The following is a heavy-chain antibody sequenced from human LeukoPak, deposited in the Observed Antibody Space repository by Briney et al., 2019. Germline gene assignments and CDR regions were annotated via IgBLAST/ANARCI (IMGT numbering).Heavy chain of an antibody. J-gene: IGHJ4*02. CDR2: INHSGST. Sequence: SETLSLTCAVYGGSFSGYYWSWIRQPPGKGLEWIGEINHSGSTNYNPSLESRVTISVDTSKNQFSLKLSSVTAADTAVYYCARWQGDSSGYYPKSRPFDYWGQGTLVTVSS. V-gene: IGHV4-34*01. CDR1: GGSFSGYY. CDR3: ARWQGDSSGYYPKSRPFDY. D-gene: IGHD3-22*01.